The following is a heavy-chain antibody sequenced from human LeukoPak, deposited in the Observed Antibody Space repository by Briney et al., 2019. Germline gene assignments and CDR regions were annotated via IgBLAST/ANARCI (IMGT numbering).Heavy chain of an antibody. CDR2: ISSSGGHT. D-gene: IGHD2-2*01. Sequence: PGGSLRLSCAASGFSFSSYAMSWVRQAPGRGPEWVSSISSSGGHTYYADSVKGRFTIFRDNSKNTLYLQMNSLRADDTAVYYCAKRGVAAAMGIYYYYYMDVWGKGTTVTVSS. CDR3: AKRGVAAAMGIYYYYYMDV. CDR1: GFSFSSYA. J-gene: IGHJ6*03. V-gene: IGHV3-23*01.